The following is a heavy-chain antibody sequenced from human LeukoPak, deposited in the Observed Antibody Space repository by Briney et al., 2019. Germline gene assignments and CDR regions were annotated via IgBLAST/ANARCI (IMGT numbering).Heavy chain of an antibody. CDR1: GGSFSGYY. CDR3: ARGDHSRTKGSYYYYYMDV. V-gene: IGHV4-34*01. Sequence: KPSETLSLTCAVYGGSFSGYYWSWIRQPPGKGLEWIGEINHSGSTNYNPSLKSRVTISVDTSKNQFSLKLSSVTAADTAVYYCARGDHSRTKGSYYYYYMDVWGKGTTVTVSS. CDR2: INHSGST. J-gene: IGHJ6*03. D-gene: IGHD6-13*01.